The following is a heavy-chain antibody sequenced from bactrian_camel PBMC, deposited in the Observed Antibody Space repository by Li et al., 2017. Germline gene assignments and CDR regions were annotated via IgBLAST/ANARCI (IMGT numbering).Heavy chain of an antibody. D-gene: IGHD6*01. CDR2: IGKSAST. V-gene: IGHV3S53*01. Sequence: QVQLVESGGGSVQAGGSLRLSCVVSGDHRMVAWFRTAPGTTREGVATIGKSASTSYPDSVKGRFAISRNNAKNTLYLQIDNLKPEDTAVYYCAASLRGGSWYYGMDYWGKGTQVTVS. J-gene: IGHJ7*01. CDR1: GDHRM.